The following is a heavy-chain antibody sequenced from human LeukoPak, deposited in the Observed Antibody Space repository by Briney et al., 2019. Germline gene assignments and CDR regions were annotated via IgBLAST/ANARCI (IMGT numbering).Heavy chain of an antibody. CDR3: ARIGSVMGAYYYMDV. Sequence: SETLSLTCTVSAGSISSYYWSWIRQPPGKGLGWIGYISYSGSTNYNPSLKSRVTISVDTSKNQFSLKLSSVTAADTAVYYCARIGSVMGAYYYMDVWGKGTTVTVSS. D-gene: IGHD2-8*01. CDR1: AGSISSYY. J-gene: IGHJ6*03. CDR2: ISYSGST. V-gene: IGHV4-59*01.